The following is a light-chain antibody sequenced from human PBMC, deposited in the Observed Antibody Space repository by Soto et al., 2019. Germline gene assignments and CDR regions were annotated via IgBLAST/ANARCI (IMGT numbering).Light chain of an antibody. CDR3: QSYDNNNPVV. CDR1: SDSIASNY. J-gene: IGLJ2*01. V-gene: IGLV6-57*04. Sequence: NFLLTQPHSVSESPGKTVTISCTRSSDSIASNYVQWYQQRPGSAPTTVIYEDDQRPSGVPDRFSGSIDSSSNSASLTISGLKTEDEADYYCQSYDNNNPVVFGGGTKLTVL. CDR2: EDD.